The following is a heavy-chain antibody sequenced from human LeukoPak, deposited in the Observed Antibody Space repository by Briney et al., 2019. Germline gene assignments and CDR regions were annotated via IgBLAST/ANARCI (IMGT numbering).Heavy chain of an antibody. D-gene: IGHD2-15*01. CDR2: IIPIFGIA. Sequence: SVKVSCKASGGTFSSYAISWVRQAPGQGLEWMGRIIPIFGIANYAQRFQGRVTITADKSTSTAYMELSSLRSEDTAVYYCARVGRYSELPNWFDPWGQGTLVTVSS. J-gene: IGHJ5*02. CDR3: ARVGRYSELPNWFDP. V-gene: IGHV1-69*04. CDR1: GGTFSSYA.